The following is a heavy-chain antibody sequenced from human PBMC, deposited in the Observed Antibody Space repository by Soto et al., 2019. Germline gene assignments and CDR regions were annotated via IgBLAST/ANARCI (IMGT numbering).Heavy chain of an antibody. V-gene: IGHV4-4*02. D-gene: IGHD3-16*01. J-gene: IGHJ4*02. CDR1: GGSISSSNW. Sequence: QVQLQESGPGLVKPSGTLSLTCAVSGGSISSSNWWSWVRQPPGKGLQWIGEIYHSGSTNYIPSLKSRVTISVDKSRKPFSLKLSSVTAADPALYYCARRLGKGRVDYWGQGTLVTVSS. CDR2: IYHSGST. CDR3: ARRLGKGRVDY.